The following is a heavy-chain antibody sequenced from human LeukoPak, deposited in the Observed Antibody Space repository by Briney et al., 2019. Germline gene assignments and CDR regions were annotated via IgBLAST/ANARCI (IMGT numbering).Heavy chain of an antibody. CDR2: IWYDGSNK. CDR1: GFTFSSYG. D-gene: IGHD2-21*02. V-gene: IGHV3-33*01. Sequence: GRSLRLSCAASGFTFSSYGMHWVRQAPGKGLERVAVIWYDGSNKYYADSVKGRFTISRDNSKNTLYLQMNSLRAEDTAVYYCGRGTATPDYWGQGTLVTVSS. J-gene: IGHJ4*02. CDR3: GRGTATPDY.